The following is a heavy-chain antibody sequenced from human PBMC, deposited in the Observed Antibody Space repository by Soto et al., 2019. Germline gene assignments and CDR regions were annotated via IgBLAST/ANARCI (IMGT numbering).Heavy chain of an antibody. CDR2: IYWDGDQ. D-gene: IGHD4-17*01. CDR3: ASRTWGDYEGSWCDP. Sequence: QITLKESGPTLVKPTQTLTLTCTFSGFSLRTSGGGVGWIRKPPGKALEWLALIYWDGDQCYSPSLKSRRTITKATSTVQVVLTKTNMDHVDTATYYCASRTWGDYEGSWCDPWGQRTPATVSS. V-gene: IGHV2-5*02. J-gene: IGHJ5*02. CDR1: GFSLRTSGGG.